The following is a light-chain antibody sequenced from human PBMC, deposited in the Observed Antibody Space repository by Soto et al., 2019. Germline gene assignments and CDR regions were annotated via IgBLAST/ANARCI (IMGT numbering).Light chain of an antibody. CDR1: QSIRNY. CDR2: AAS. V-gene: IGKV1-17*01. J-gene: IGKJ1*01. Sequence: IQMTQSPSSLSASVGDSVSNTCRASQSIRNYFNWYQQKPGKAPMLLIYAASTLQSGVPSRFSGSGSGTDFTLTISCLQSEDFATYYCQQYYSYPWTFDQGTKVDI. CDR3: QQYYSYPWT.